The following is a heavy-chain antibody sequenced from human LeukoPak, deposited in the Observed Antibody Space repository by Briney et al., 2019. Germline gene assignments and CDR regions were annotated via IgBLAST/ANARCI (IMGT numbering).Heavy chain of an antibody. J-gene: IGHJ6*03. D-gene: IGHD5-24*01. V-gene: IGHV3-74*01. Sequence: GGSLRLSCAASGFTFSSYWMHWVRQAPGKGLVWVSRINSDGSSTSYADSVKGRFTTSRDNAKNTLYLQMNSLRAEDTAVYYCFLAPRWRYYYYMDVWGKGTTVTISS. CDR3: FLAPRWRYYYYMDV. CDR1: GFTFSSYW. CDR2: INSDGSST.